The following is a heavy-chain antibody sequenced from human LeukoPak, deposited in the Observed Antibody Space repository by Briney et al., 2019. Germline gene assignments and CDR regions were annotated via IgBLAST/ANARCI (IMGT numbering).Heavy chain of an antibody. D-gene: IGHD3-10*01. CDR2: IYYSGST. CDR3: ARSGSYYDPNSFDP. Sequence: PSETLSLTCTVSGGSISSYYWSWIRQPPGKGLEWIGYIYYSGSTNYNPSLKSRVTISVDTSKNQFSLKLSSVTAADTAVYYCARSGSYYDPNSFDPWGQGTLVTVSS. V-gene: IGHV4-59*08. CDR1: GGSISSYY. J-gene: IGHJ5*02.